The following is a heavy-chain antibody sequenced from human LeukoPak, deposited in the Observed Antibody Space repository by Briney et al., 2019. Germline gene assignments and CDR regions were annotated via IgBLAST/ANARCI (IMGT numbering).Heavy chain of an antibody. CDR2: INPSGGST. CDR3: ATLGQYYDSSGYSTY. J-gene: IGHJ4*02. CDR1: GYTFTGYY. Sequence: ASVKVSCKASGYTFTGYYMHWVRQAPGQGLEWMGIINPSGGSTSYAQKFQGRVTMTRDTSTSTVYMELSSLRSEDTAVYYCATLGQYYDSSGYSTYWGQGTLVTVSS. D-gene: IGHD3-22*01. V-gene: IGHV1-46*01.